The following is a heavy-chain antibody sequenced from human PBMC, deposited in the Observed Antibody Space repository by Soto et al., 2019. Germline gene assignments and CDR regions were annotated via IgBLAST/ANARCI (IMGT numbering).Heavy chain of an antibody. Sequence: PSETLSLTCAVYGGSFSGYYWSWIRQPPGKGLEWIGEINHSGSTNYNPSLKSRVTISVDTSKNQFSLKLSSVTAADTAVYYCARGESGYSGYANWFDPWGQGTLVTVSS. V-gene: IGHV4-34*01. CDR2: INHSGST. D-gene: IGHD5-12*01. J-gene: IGHJ5*02. CDR1: GGSFSGYY. CDR3: ARGESGYSGYANWFDP.